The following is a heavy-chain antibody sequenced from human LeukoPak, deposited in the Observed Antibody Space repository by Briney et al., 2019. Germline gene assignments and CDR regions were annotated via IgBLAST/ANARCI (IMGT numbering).Heavy chain of an antibody. D-gene: IGHD3-3*01. V-gene: IGHV1-69*04. CDR3: ARPQLSYYDSLMDV. CDR2: IIPIIGIT. CDR1: GGTFSNYA. Sequence: SVKVSCKASGGTFSNYAISWVRQAPGQGPAWMGRIIPIIGITNYAQKFQGRVTITADRSTNTAYMELGSLRSEDTAVYYCARPQLSYYDSLMDVWGQGTTVIVSS. J-gene: IGHJ6*02.